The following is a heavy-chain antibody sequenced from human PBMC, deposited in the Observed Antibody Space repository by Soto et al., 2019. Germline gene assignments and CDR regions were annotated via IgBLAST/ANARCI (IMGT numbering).Heavy chain of an antibody. J-gene: IGHJ4*02. CDR2: IYWDEDK. V-gene: IGHV2-5*02. D-gene: IGHD3-10*01. Sequence: QITLKESGPTLVKATQTLTLTCTFSGFSLSTSGVGVGWIRQPPGKALEWLALIYWDEDKRYSPSLKSRLTITKDTSKNQVVLIMTNMDPVDTATYYCAHTQLNYYGSGTYYFDYWGQGTLVTVSS. CDR1: GFSLSTSGVG. CDR3: AHTQLNYYGSGTYYFDY.